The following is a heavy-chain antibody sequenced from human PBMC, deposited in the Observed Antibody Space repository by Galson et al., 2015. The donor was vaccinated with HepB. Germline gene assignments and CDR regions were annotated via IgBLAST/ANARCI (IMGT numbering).Heavy chain of an antibody. CDR3: ARDIPYYYGSGGSWFDP. CDR2: ISSSSSYT. V-gene: IGHV3-11*06. J-gene: IGHJ5*02. D-gene: IGHD3-10*01. CDR1: GFTFSDYY. Sequence: SLRLSCAASGFTFSDYYMSWIRQAPGKGLEWVSYISSSSSYTNYADSVKGRFTISRDNAKNSLYLQMNSLRAEDTAVYYCARDIPYYYGSGGSWFDPWGQGTLVTVSS.